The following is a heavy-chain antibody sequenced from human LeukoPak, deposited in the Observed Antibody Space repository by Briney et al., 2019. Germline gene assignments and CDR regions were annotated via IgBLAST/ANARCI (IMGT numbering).Heavy chain of an antibody. CDR3: ARTTRVTPDGRAEYFED. D-gene: IGHD4-11*01. CDR2: KSGAGRD. Sequence: SQTLSLTCTVAVGSISSGGYYWSWLRQPPGKGLEWIGYKSGAGRDLYNPSLKSRVTISVDASENQFSLSLRSVTAADTAMYYCARTTRVTPDGRAEYFEDWGQGTLVIVSS. J-gene: IGHJ1*01. V-gene: IGHV4-61*08. CDR1: VGSISSGGYY.